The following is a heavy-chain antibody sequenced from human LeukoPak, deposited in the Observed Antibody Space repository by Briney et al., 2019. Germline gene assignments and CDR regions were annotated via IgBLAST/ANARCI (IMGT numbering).Heavy chain of an antibody. CDR3: ARDPSQIAAAGTPPDY. V-gene: IGHV7-4-1*02. Sequence: GASVKVSCKASGYTFTGYAMNWVRQAPGQGLEWMGWINTNTGNPTYAQGFTGRFVFSLDTSVSTAYLQISSLKAEDTAVYYCARDPSQIAAAGTPPDYWGQGTLVTVSS. D-gene: IGHD6-13*01. CDR1: GYTFTGYA. J-gene: IGHJ4*02. CDR2: INTNTGNP.